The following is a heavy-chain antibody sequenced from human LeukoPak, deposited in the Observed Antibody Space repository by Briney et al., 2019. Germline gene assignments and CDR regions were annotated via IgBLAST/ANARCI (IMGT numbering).Heavy chain of an antibody. CDR2: ISSSGSTI. V-gene: IGHV3-48*04. CDR1: GFTFSSYA. Sequence: GGSLRLSCAASGFTFSSYAMHWVRQAPEKWLEWVSYISSSGSTIYYADSVKGRFTISRDNSKKSLYLQMNSLRAEDTAVYYCARVLRYFDWSLGYMDVWGKGTTVTISS. D-gene: IGHD3-9*01. J-gene: IGHJ6*03. CDR3: ARVLRYFDWSLGYMDV.